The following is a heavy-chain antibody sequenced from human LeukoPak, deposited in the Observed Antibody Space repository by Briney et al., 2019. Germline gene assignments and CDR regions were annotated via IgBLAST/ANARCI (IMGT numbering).Heavy chain of an antibody. CDR2: INPNSGGT. Sequence: GASVKVSCKASGYTFTAYYIHWVRQAPGQGLEWMGRINPNSGGTSYAQKFQGRVTMTRDTSISTAYMELSRLRSDDTAVYYCATDSGIAVAHGGDYWGQGTLVTVSS. CDR1: GYTFTAYY. CDR3: ATDSGIAVAHGGDY. D-gene: IGHD6-19*01. J-gene: IGHJ4*02. V-gene: IGHV1-2*06.